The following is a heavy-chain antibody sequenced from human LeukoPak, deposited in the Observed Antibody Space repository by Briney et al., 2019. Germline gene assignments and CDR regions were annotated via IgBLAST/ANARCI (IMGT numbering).Heavy chain of an antibody. Sequence: GSLRLSCAASGFTFSSYAMSWVRQTPGKGLEWVSVIGGSSATTYYADSGKGRFTIPRDNSKNMLYLQMSSLRAEDTAVYYCAKARYNSGWYDDWGQGTLVTVSS. CDR3: AKARYNSGWYDD. V-gene: IGHV3-23*01. CDR1: GFTFSSYA. J-gene: IGHJ4*02. D-gene: IGHD6-13*01. CDR2: IGGSSATT.